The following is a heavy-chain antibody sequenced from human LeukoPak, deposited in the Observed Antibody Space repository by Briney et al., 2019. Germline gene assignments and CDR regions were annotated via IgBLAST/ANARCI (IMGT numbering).Heavy chain of an antibody. Sequence: PSETLSLTCAVYGGSFSGYYWSWIRQPPGKGLEWIREINHSGSTNYNPSLKSRVTISVDTSKNQFSLKLSSVTAADTAVYYCARYGGSYDFQHWGQGTLVTVSS. D-gene: IGHD1-26*01. CDR1: GGSFSGYY. J-gene: IGHJ1*01. CDR2: INHSGST. CDR3: ARYGGSYDFQH. V-gene: IGHV4-34*01.